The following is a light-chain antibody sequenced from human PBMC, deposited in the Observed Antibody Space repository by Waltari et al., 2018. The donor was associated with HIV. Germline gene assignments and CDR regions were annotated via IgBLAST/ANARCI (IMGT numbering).Light chain of an antibody. V-gene: IGKV2-28*01. CDR1: PSLLHSNGYNY. J-gene: IGKJ2*01. Sequence: VMTQSPLSLPVTPGGPASISSRSRPSLLHSNGYNYLDWYLQKPGQSPQVLIYLGSHRASGVPDRFSGSGSGTDFTLKISRVEAEDVGVYYCMQALQSPRTFGQGTKLEI. CDR2: LGS. CDR3: MQALQSPRT.